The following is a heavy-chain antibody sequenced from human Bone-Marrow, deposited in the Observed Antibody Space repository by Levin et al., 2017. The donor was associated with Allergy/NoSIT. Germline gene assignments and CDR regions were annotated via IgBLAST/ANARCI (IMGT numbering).Heavy chain of an antibody. D-gene: IGHD6-19*01. J-gene: IGHJ4*02. CDR3: ATSGYASGWLPFDY. CDR2: YDPEDAET. V-gene: IGHV1-24*01. Sequence: EASVKVSCKVSGSTLSESSIHWVRQAPGKGLEWVGSYDPEDAETLYAQKFQGRVTMTEDTATDTAYLDLNSLKSEDTAVYYCATSGYASGWLPFDYWGQGTLVTVSS. CDR1: GSTLSESS.